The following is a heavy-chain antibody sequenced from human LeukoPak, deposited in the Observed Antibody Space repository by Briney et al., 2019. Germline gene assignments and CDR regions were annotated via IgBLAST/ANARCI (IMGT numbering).Heavy chain of an antibody. D-gene: IGHD2-15*01. V-gene: IGHV3-53*01. CDR3: ARDSICSGGSCYSDY. J-gene: IGHJ4*02. CDR2: IYGGGST. Sequence: PGGSLRLSCAPSGLTVSGNYMSWVRQAPGRGLEWVSSIYGGGSTYYANSVKGRFTISRDNSKNTLYLQMNSQRAEDTAVYYCARDSICSGGSCYSDYWGQGTLVTVSS. CDR1: GLTVSGNY.